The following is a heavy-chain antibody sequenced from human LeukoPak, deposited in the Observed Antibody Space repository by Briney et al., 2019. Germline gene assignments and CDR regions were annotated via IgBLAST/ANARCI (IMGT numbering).Heavy chain of an antibody. CDR1: GFTFSSYS. Sequence: PGRSLRLSCAASGFTFSSYSMHWVRQAPGKGLEWVAVIWYDGSNKYYADSVKGRFTISRDNSKNTLYLQMNSLRAEDTAVYYCARSSRRTAAAGTYGDYWGQGTLVTVSS. J-gene: IGHJ4*02. V-gene: IGHV3-33*01. CDR2: IWYDGSNK. CDR3: ARSSRRTAAAGTYGDY. D-gene: IGHD6-13*01.